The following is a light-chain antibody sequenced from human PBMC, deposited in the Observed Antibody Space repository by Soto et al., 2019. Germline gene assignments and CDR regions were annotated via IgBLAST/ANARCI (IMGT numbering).Light chain of an antibody. CDR1: QDIRSS. CDR2: AAS. CDR3: QEASRIPIT. J-gene: IGKJ5*01. Sequence: DIQMTQSPASWFPSXGHGVTIAXXASQDIRSSLAWYQQRPGKAPNLLIYAASTLQSGVPSRFSGSGSGTDFTLTISYLQAEDFGTYYCQEASRIPITFGQGTRLEIK. V-gene: IGKV1-12*01.